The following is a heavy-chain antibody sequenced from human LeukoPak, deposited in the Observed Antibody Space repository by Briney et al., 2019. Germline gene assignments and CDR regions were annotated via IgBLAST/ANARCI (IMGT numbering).Heavy chain of an antibody. CDR2: ISGSGGST. CDR3: AKTRPIYCSSTSCYRYFDY. V-gene: IGHV3-23*01. D-gene: IGHD2-2*01. CDR1: GFTFSSYA. Sequence: GGSLRLSCAASGFTFSSYAMSWVRQAPGKGLERVSAISGSGGSTYYADSVKGRFTISRDNSKNTLYLQMNSLRAEDTAVYYCAKTRPIYCSSTSCYRYFDYWGQGTLVTVSS. J-gene: IGHJ4*02.